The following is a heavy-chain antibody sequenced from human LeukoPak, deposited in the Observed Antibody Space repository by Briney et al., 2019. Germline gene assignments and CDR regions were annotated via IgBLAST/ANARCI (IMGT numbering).Heavy chain of an antibody. D-gene: IGHD3-22*01. Sequence: GSLRLSCAASGFTFSSYSMNWVRQAPGKGLEWVSSISSSSSYIYYADSVKGRFTISRDNAKNSLYLQMNSLRAEDTAVYYCAREFGSSGYAPFDYWGQGTLVTVSS. CDR3: AREFGSSGYAPFDY. V-gene: IGHV3-21*01. CDR1: GFTFSSYS. CDR2: ISSSSSYI. J-gene: IGHJ4*02.